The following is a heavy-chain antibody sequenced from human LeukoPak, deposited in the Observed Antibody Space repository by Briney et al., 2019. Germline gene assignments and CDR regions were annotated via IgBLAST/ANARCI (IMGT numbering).Heavy chain of an antibody. Sequence: GGSLRLSCAASGFTFSSYAMSWVRQAPGKGLEWVSAISGSGGSTYYADSVKGRFTISRDNAKNSLYLQMNSLRDEDTAVYYCARDPPWYSSSWSSPDYWGQGTLVTVSS. CDR3: ARDPPWYSSSWSSPDY. CDR2: ISGSGGST. CDR1: GFTFSSYA. D-gene: IGHD6-13*01. J-gene: IGHJ4*02. V-gene: IGHV3-23*01.